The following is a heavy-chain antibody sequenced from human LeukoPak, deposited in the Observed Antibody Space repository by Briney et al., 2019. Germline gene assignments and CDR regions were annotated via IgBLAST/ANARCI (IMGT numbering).Heavy chain of an antibody. J-gene: IGHJ4*02. D-gene: IGHD1-26*01. CDR3: EKEAESGGSYLRGFDN. Sequence: GGSLRLSCAAAGFTFSSYGMQWVRQAPGKGLEWVAVISYDGSDKHYADPVKGRFTISRDNLKSTLYLQMNSLRGEDTAVFYCEKEAESGGSYLRGFDNWGQGTLVTVSS. V-gene: IGHV3-30*18. CDR2: ISYDGSDK. CDR1: GFTFSSYG.